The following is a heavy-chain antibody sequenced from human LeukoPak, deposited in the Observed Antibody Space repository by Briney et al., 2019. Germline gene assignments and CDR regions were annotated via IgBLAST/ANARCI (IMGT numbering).Heavy chain of an antibody. Sequence: GGSLRLSCAASGFTFSSYAMHWVRQAPGKGLEWVAVISYDGSNKYYADSVKGRFTISRDNSKNTLYLQMNSLRAEDTAVYYCAKDPSSGWSHRGYYFDYWGQGTLVTVSS. CDR1: GFTFSSYA. J-gene: IGHJ4*02. CDR3: AKDPSSGWSHRGYYFDY. V-gene: IGHV3-30-3*01. D-gene: IGHD6-19*01. CDR2: ISYDGSNK.